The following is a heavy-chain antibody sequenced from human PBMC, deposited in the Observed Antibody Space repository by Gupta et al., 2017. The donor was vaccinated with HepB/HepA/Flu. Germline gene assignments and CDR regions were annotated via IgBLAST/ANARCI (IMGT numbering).Heavy chain of an antibody. J-gene: IGHJ4*02. D-gene: IGHD4-11*01. CDR3: ARDLYSRGGF. CDR1: GFTISNNW. Sequence: EVHLVESGGGLVQPGGSLRLSCATSGFTISNNWRAWVRLAPGKGLEWVANIDHDGSTKGYADSVRGRFAISRDNAKNSLFLQMNRLRAEDTAIYYCARDLYSRGGFWGQGTLVTVSS. V-gene: IGHV3-7*01. CDR2: IDHDGSTK.